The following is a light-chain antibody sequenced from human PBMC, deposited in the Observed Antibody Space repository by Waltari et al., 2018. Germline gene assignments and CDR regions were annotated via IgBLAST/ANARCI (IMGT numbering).Light chain of an antibody. J-gene: IGKJ4*01. Sequence: EIVMTQSPVTLSVSPGERATISCRASQGVSRKLACYQQKPGQAPSRLLYGASTWATGVPARFSGSGSGTEFTLTITSLQSEDFSVYYCQQYNHWPSTFGGGTKVDIK. CDR1: QGVSRK. CDR2: GAS. V-gene: IGKV3-15*01. CDR3: QQYNHWPST.